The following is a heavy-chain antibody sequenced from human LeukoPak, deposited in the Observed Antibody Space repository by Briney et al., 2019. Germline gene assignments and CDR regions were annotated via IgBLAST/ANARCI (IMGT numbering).Heavy chain of an antibody. CDR3: ARRRGSIFGVVIIDMDV. D-gene: IGHD3-3*01. CDR2: IYYSGST. V-gene: IGHV4-39*01. CDR1: GGSISSRSYY. J-gene: IGHJ6*03. Sequence: SETLSLTCTVSGGSISSRSYYWGWLRQPPGKGLEWIGSIYYSGSTYYNPSLKSRVTISVDTSKNQFSLKLSSVTAADTAVYYCARRRGSIFGVVIIDMDVWGKGTTVTVSS.